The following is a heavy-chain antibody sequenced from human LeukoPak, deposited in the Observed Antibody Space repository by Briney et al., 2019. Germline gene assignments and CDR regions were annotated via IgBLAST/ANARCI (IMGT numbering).Heavy chain of an antibody. CDR3: AKDPRTGAVSGIFYFDY. Sequence: PGGSLRLSCAASGFTFSRHPMHWVRQAPGKGLEWVAVILYDGSEKYYTESVKGRFTISRDNSENTLYLQMDSLRPEDTAVYYCAKDPRTGAVSGIFYFDYWGQGTLLTVSS. D-gene: IGHD6-19*01. V-gene: IGHV3-30*04. J-gene: IGHJ4*02. CDR2: ILYDGSEK. CDR1: GFTFSRHP.